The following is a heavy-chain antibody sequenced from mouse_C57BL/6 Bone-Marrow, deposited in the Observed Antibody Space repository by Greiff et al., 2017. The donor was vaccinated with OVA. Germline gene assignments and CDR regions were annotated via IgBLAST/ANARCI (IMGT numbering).Heavy chain of an antibody. J-gene: IGHJ1*03. CDR2: SRNKANDYTT. CDR1: GFTFSDFY. Sequence: EVQVVESGGGLVQSGRSLILSCATSGFTFSDFYMEWVRQAPGKGLEWIAASRNKANDYTTEYSASVKGRFIVSRDTSQSILYLQMNALRAEDTAIYYCARDGDGSSYWYFDVWGTGTTVTVSS. D-gene: IGHD1-1*01. V-gene: IGHV7-1*01. CDR3: ARDGDGSSYWYFDV.